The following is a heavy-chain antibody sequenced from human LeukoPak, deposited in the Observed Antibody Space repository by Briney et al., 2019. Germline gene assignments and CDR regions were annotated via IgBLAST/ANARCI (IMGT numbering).Heavy chain of an antibody. D-gene: IGHD3-10*01. CDR2: ITVSGSST. Sequence: PGRSLRLSCAASGFTFSSNAMSWVRPPPGNGLEWVSSITVSGSSTYYADSVKGRFTISKDNSKKTLYLQMNSLRAEDTAVYYCANLGDVLLWFGESTQADYWGQGTLVTVSS. J-gene: IGHJ4*02. CDR1: GFTFSSNA. CDR3: ANLGDVLLWFGESTQADY. V-gene: IGHV3-23*01.